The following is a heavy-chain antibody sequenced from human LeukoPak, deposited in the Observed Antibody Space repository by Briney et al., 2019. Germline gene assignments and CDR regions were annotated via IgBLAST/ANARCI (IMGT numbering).Heavy chain of an antibody. CDR3: ARQTQRTYGDYDY. J-gene: IGHJ4*02. CDR1: GVSIITSNSY. Sequence: SETLSLTCTVSGVSIITSNSYWGWIRQPPGKGLEWIGSIYHSGNTYYNPSLKSRVTISVDTSKNQFSLKLSSVTAADTAVYYCARQTQRTYGDYDYWGQGTLVTVSS. D-gene: IGHD4-17*01. V-gene: IGHV4-39*07. CDR2: IYHSGNT.